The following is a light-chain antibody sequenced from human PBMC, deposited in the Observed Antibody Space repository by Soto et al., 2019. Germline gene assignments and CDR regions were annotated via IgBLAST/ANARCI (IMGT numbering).Light chain of an antibody. CDR3: QKYGSSFT. CDR2: GAS. V-gene: IGKV3-20*01. CDR1: QSVTSSN. J-gene: IGKJ3*01. Sequence: EIVLTQSPGTLSLSPGERATLSCRASQSVTSSNLAWYQQKPGQAPRLLIYGASGRATGIPDRISGSGSGTDFTLTISRLSPEGFAVYYCQKYGSSFTFGTGTKVDVK.